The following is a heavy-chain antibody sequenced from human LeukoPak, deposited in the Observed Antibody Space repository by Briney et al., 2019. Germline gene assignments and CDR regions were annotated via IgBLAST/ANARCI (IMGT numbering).Heavy chain of an antibody. D-gene: IGHD2/OR15-2a*01. Sequence: SETLSLTCTVSGGSISSYYWSWIRQPPGKGLEWIGYIYYSGSTNYNPSLKSRVTISVDTSKNQFSLKLSSVTAADTAVYYCARHRTTRNSRLSFEYWGQGTLVTVSS. J-gene: IGHJ4*02. V-gene: IGHV4-59*01. CDR2: IYYSGST. CDR3: ARHRTTRNSRLSFEY. CDR1: GGSISSYY.